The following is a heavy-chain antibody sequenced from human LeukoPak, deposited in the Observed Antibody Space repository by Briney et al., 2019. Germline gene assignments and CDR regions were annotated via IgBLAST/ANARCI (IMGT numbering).Heavy chain of an antibody. D-gene: IGHD2-21*02. CDR3: ARDRLEYCGGDCYPSYYYYYGMDV. Sequence: GGSLRLSCAASGFTVSSNYMSWVRQAPGKGLEWVSVIYSGGSTYYADSVKGRFTISRDNSKNTLYLQMNGLRAEDTAVYYCARDRLEYCGGDCYPSYYYYYGMDVWGQGTTVTVSS. J-gene: IGHJ6*02. CDR1: GFTVSSNY. V-gene: IGHV3-53*01. CDR2: IYSGGST.